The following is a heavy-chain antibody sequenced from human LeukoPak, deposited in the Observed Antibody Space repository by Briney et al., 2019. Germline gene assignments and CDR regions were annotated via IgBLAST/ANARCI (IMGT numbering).Heavy chain of an antibody. CDR1: GFTFSNAW. CDR2: IKSKTDGGTT. CDR3: TTLGSGDYEFDY. D-gene: IGHD4-17*01. J-gene: IGHJ4*02. Sequence: GSLRLSCAASGFTFSNAWMSWVRPAPGKGLEWVGRIKSKTDGGTTDYAAPVKGRFTISRDDSKNTLYLQMNSLKTEDTAVYYCTTLGSGDYEFDYWGQGTLVTVSS. V-gene: IGHV3-15*01.